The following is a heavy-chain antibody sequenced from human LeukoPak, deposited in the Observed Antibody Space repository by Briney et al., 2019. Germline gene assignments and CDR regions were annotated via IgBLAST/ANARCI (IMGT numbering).Heavy chain of an antibody. V-gene: IGHV3-74*01. CDR1: GFTFSSYW. D-gene: IGHD3-10*01. CDR2: INSDGSST. Sequence: GGSLRLSCAASGFTFSSYWMHWVRQVPGKGLVWVSRINSDGSSTSYADSVQGRFTISRDNAKNTLYVQMNSLRAEDTAVYYCSTGSGHAFDIWGRGTMVTVSS. CDR3: STGSGHAFDI. J-gene: IGHJ3*02.